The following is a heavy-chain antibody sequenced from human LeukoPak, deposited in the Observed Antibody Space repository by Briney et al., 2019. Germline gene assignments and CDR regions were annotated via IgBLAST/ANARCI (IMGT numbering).Heavy chain of an antibody. D-gene: IGHD3-9*01. V-gene: IGHV3-11*06. Sequence: PGGSLRLSCAASGFTFSAHYMSWIRQSPGKGLEWLSYISGNGGDTNYADSVRGRITISRDNAKNSLYLQMNSLRAEDTAVYYCASYDILTGSPEGNWGQGTLVAVSS. CDR1: GFTFSAHY. J-gene: IGHJ4*02. CDR2: ISGNGGDT. CDR3: ASYDILTGSPEGN.